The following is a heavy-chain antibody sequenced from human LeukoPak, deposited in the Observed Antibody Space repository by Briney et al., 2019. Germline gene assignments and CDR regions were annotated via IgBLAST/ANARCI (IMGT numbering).Heavy chain of an antibody. CDR1: GFTFSPCW. D-gene: IGHD1-14*01. J-gene: IGHJ4*02. CDR2: IKNDGST. V-gene: IGHV3-74*01. CDR3: ARGGTWSSLDY. Sequence: GGSLRLSCAASGFTFSPCWMHWVRQAPGKGLVWVSRIKNDGSTNYADSVKGRFTISRDDAKSTLYLEMHSLTAEDTAVYYCARGGTWSSLDYWGQGALVTVSS.